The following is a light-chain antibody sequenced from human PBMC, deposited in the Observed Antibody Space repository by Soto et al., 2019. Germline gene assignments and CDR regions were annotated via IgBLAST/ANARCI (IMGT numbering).Light chain of an antibody. CDR2: AAS. Sequence: DFQVTQSASSLSASIGDRVTITCRASQSISSYLNWYQQKPGKAPKLLIYAASSLHSGVPSRFSGSGSGTEFSLTINSLQREDFATYYCQQSYITLLTFGQGTNVDIK. CDR3: QQSYITLLT. CDR1: QSISSY. J-gene: IGKJ1*01. V-gene: IGKV1-39*01.